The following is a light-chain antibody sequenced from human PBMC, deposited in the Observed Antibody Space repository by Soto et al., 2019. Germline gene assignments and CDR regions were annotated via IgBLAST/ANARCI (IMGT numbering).Light chain of an antibody. CDR1: SSDVVGYNY. CDR3: SSYTDSSNYV. V-gene: IGLV2-14*01. CDR2: EVS. J-gene: IGLJ1*01. Sequence: HSVLTQPASVSGSPGQSITISCTGTSSDVVGYNYVSWYQQHPGKAPKLMIYEVSNRPSGVSNRFSGSRSGNTASLTISGLQAEDEADYYCSSYTDSSNYVFGTGTKVTVL.